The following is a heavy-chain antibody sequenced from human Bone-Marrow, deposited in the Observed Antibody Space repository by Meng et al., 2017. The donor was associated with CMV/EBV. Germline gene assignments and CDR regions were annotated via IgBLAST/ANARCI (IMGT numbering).Heavy chain of an antibody. CDR2: ISDTGTTI. V-gene: IGHV3-48*03. CDR3: ARTFDW. J-gene: IGHJ4*02. CDR1: GFTFSSYA. Sequence: GESLKISCAASGFTFSSYAMHWVRQAPGKGLEWLSYISDTGTTIYYADSVMGRFTISRDNAKNSVYLQMNSLRAEDTAVYYCARTFDWWGQGVLVTVSS.